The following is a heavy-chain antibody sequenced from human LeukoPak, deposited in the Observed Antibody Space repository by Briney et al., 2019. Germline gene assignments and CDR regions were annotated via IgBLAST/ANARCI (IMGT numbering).Heavy chain of an antibody. Sequence: PGGSLRLSCAASGLTFYGYWMHWFRQLPGKGLVWVSGINGAGNKKNYADSVRGRFTVSRDNAKDTVYLQMDSLRVEDTAVYYYARGTVGAPGIDYCGQGTLVSVSS. J-gene: IGHJ4*02. CDR2: INGAGNKK. D-gene: IGHD3/OR15-3a*01. V-gene: IGHV3-74*01. CDR3: ARGTVGAPGIDY. CDR1: GLTFYGYW.